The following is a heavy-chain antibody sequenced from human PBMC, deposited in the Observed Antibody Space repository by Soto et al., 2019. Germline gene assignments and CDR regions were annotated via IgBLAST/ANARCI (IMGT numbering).Heavy chain of an antibody. Sequence: GGSLRLSCAASGFTFSSYAMSWVRQAPGKGLEWVSAISGSGGSTYYADSVKGRFTISRDNSKNTLYLQMNSLRAEDTAVYYCAKDGVLPGIAVAGTEWFDPWGQGTLVTVSS. CDR1: GFTFSSYA. D-gene: IGHD6-19*01. V-gene: IGHV3-23*01. J-gene: IGHJ5*02. CDR2: ISGSGGST. CDR3: AKDGVLPGIAVAGTEWFDP.